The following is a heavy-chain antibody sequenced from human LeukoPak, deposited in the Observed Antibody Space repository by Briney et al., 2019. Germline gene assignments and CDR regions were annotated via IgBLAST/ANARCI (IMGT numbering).Heavy chain of an antibody. CDR1: GGTFSSYA. J-gene: IGHJ3*02. D-gene: IGHD3-9*01. V-gene: IGHV1-69*04. CDR2: IIPILGIA. Sequence: ASVKVSCKASGGTFSSYAISWVRQAPGQGLEWMGRIIPILGIANYAQKFQVRVTITADKSTSTAYMELSSLRSEDTAVYYCARAKNGRGDYDILTGYYTSSGYDAFDIWGQGTMVTVSS. CDR3: ARAKNGRGDYDILTGYYTSSGYDAFDI.